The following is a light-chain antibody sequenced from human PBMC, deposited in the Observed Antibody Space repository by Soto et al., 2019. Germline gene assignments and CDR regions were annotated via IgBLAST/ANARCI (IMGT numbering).Light chain of an antibody. Sequence: DIQMTQSPSPLSASVGDRVTITCRASQGISTYLNWYQQKPGKAPKLLIYAASSLQSGVPSRFSGSGSETDFTLTISSLQPEHFATYSCQQSYSTTWTFGQGTKVEIK. CDR1: QGISTY. V-gene: IGKV1-39*01. CDR2: AAS. J-gene: IGKJ1*01. CDR3: QQSYSTTWT.